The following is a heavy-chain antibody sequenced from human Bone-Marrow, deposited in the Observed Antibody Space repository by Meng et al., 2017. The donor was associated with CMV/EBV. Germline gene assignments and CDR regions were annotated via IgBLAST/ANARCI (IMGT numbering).Heavy chain of an antibody. J-gene: IGHJ4*02. V-gene: IGHV3-30*19. CDR1: GFTFSSYG. CDR3: ARAEDSSGWSQLGY. CDR2: IWYDGSNK. D-gene: IGHD6-19*01. Sequence: GESLKISCAASGFTFSSYGMHWVRQAPGKGLEWVAVIWYDGSNKYYADSVKGRFTISRDNSKNTLYLQMNSLRAEDTAVYYCARAEDSSGWSQLGYWGQGTLVTVSS.